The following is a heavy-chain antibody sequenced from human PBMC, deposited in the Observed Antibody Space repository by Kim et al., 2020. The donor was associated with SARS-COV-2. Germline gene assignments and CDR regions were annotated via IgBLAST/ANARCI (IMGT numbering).Heavy chain of an antibody. J-gene: IGHJ4*02. Sequence: ADSVKGQFTISRDNSENTLYLQMNSLRAEDTAIYFCAKDPGVIPEHYIDYGGQGTLVTVSS. V-gene: IGHV3-23*01. CDR3: AKDPGVIPEHYIDY. D-gene: IGHD3-10*01.